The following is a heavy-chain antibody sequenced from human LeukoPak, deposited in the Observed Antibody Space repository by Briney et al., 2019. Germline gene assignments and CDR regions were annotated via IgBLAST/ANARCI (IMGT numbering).Heavy chain of an antibody. CDR2: IIPILGTA. CDR3: AREPTVTGWFDP. CDR1: GGTFSSYA. J-gene: IGHJ5*02. Sequence: SVKVSCKASGGTFSSYAISWVRQAPGQGLEWMGGIIPILGTANYAQKFQGRVTITADKSTSTAYMELSSLRSEDTAVYYCAREPTVTGWFDPWGQGTLVTVSS. D-gene: IGHD4-17*01. V-gene: IGHV1-69*06.